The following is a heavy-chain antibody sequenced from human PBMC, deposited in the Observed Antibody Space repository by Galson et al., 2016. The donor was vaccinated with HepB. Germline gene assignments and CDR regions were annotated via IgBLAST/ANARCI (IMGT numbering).Heavy chain of an antibody. Sequence: SETLSLTCTVSGGSISSYRWSWIRQVPEKGLEWIGQMSYSGSTNYNPSLKSRVTISIDTSKEQFSLKLSSVTAADTAVYYCARVKDLGYCSGGDCHWYYFDQWGQGTLVTVSS. D-gene: IGHD2-15*01. CDR1: GGSISSYR. CDR3: ARVKDLGYCSGGDCHWYYFDQ. V-gene: IGHV4-59*01. J-gene: IGHJ4*02. CDR2: MSYSGST.